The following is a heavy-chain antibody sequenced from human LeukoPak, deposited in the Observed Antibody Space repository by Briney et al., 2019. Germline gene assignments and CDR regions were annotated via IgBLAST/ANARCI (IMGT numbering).Heavy chain of an antibody. D-gene: IGHD3-16*02. Sequence: SETLSLTCAVYGGSFSGYYWSWIRQPPGKGLEWIGEINHSGSTNYNPSLKSRVTISVDTSKNQFSLKLSSVTAADTAVYYCARQKRDYVWGSYRSHYYMDVWGKGTTVTISS. J-gene: IGHJ6*03. CDR1: GGSFSGYY. V-gene: IGHV4-34*01. CDR2: INHSGST. CDR3: ARQKRDYVWGSYRSHYYMDV.